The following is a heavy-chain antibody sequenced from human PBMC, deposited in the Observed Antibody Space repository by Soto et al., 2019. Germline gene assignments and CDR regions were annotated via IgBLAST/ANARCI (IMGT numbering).Heavy chain of an antibody. CDR2: ISGSGGST. CDR3: AKDQGYSYGPGYYYYMDV. J-gene: IGHJ6*03. V-gene: IGHV3-23*01. D-gene: IGHD5-18*01. CDR1: GFTFSSYA. Sequence: EVQLLESGGGLVQPGGSLRLSCAASGFTFSSYAMSWVRQAPGKGLEWVSAISGSGGSTYYADSVKGRFTISRDNSKNTRYLQMNSLRAEDTAVYYCAKDQGYSYGPGYYYYMDVWGKGTTVTVSS.